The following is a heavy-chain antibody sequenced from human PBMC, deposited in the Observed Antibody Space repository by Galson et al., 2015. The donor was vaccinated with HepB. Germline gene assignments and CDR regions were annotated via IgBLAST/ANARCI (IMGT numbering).Heavy chain of an antibody. J-gene: IGHJ4*02. CDR1: GFSLSTNEVG. CDR2: IYWDDDK. D-gene: IGHD3/OR15-3a*01. V-gene: IGHV2-5*02. Sequence: PALVKPTQTLTLTCTFSGFSLSTNEVGVGWIRQPPGKALEWLGFIYWDDDKRYSPSMKSRVSITKDTSKNQVVRIMTNMDPVDTATYYCAHSVRGPLDYWGQGTVVTVSS. CDR3: AHSVRGPLDY.